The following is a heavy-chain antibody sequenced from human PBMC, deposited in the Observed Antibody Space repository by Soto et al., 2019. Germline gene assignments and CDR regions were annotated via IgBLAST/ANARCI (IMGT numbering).Heavy chain of an antibody. Sequence: SPLKSYCKGSGDTYSIYAITWHRQTTAQGHELVGGIIPIFGTANYAQKFQGRVTITRDTWASRGYMELSCLRSVDTAVYYCARGGSLYWYLDFWGRGTLVTVLS. CDR1: GDTYSIYA. CDR2: IIPIFGTA. V-gene: IGHV1-69*05. J-gene: IGHJ2*01. CDR3: ARGGSLYWYLDF. D-gene: IGHD1-26*01.